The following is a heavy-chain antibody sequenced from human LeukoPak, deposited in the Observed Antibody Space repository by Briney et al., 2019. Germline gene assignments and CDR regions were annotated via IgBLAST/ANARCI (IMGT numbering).Heavy chain of an antibody. CDR1: GGSISSSSYY. Sequence: SETLSLTCTVSGGSISSSSYYWGWIRQPPGKGLEWIGSIYYSESTYYNPSLKTRLTISVDTSKNQFSLKLSSVTAADTAVYYCARGGEYHPQVLKNWFDPWGQGTLVTVSS. CDR3: ARGGEYHPQVLKNWFDP. J-gene: IGHJ5*02. CDR2: IYYSEST. D-gene: IGHD3-16*01. V-gene: IGHV4-39*01.